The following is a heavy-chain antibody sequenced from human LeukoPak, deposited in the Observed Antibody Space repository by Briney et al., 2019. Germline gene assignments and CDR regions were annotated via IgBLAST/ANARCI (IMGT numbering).Heavy chain of an antibody. CDR3: ARWSRDGYNYFDY. CDR1: GGSISSYY. J-gene: IGHJ4*02. V-gene: IGHV4-59*01. D-gene: IGHD5-24*01. Sequence: SENLSLTCTVSGGSISSYYWTWIRQPPGKGLEWIGYIYYSGSTNYNPSLKSRVTISLDTSKNQFSLKLSSVTAADTAVYYCARWSRDGYNYFDYWGQGTLVTVSS. CDR2: IYYSGST.